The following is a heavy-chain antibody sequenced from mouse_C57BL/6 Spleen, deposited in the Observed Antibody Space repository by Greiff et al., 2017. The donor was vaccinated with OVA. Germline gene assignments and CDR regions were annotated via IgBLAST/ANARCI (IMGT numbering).Heavy chain of an antibody. Sequence: EVQLQQSGAELVRPGASVKLSCTASGFNIKDDYMHWVKQRPEQGLEWIGWIDPENGDTEYASKFQGKATITADTSSNTAYLQLSSLTSEDTAVYYCTTLLRYQYFDYWGQGTTLTVSS. CDR3: TTLLRYQYFDY. J-gene: IGHJ2*01. CDR2: IDPENGDT. CDR1: GFNIKDDY. V-gene: IGHV14-4*01. D-gene: IGHD1-1*01.